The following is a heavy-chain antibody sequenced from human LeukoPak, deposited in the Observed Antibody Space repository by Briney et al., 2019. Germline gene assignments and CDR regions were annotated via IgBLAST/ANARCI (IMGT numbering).Heavy chain of an antibody. Sequence: GGSLRLSCAASGFTLSSYEVNWVRQAPGKGLVWVPRINSDGSSTTYADSVQGRFTISRDNAKNTLYLQMNSLRADDTAVYYCARSVYSYYANWFDPWGQGTLVTVSS. CDR1: GFTLSSYE. V-gene: IGHV3-74*01. CDR3: ARSVYSYYANWFDP. D-gene: IGHD4-11*01. CDR2: INSDGSST. J-gene: IGHJ5*02.